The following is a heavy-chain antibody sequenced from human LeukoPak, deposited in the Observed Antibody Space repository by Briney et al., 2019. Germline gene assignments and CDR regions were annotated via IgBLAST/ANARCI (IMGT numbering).Heavy chain of an antibody. CDR2: INWNGGST. CDR1: GFTFDDYG. V-gene: IGHV3-20*01. Sequence: AGGSLRLSCAASGFTFDDYGMSWVRQAPGKGLEWVSGINWNGGSTGYADSVKGRFTISRDNAKNSLYLQMNSLRAADTALYHCARGGGSSAFDIWGQGTMVTVSS. CDR3: ARGGGSSAFDI. J-gene: IGHJ3*02. D-gene: IGHD3-16*01.